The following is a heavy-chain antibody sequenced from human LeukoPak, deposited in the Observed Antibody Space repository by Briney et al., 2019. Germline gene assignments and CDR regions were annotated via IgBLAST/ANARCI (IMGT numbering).Heavy chain of an antibody. J-gene: IGHJ4*02. V-gene: IGHV3-74*01. CDR2: INSDGTST. CDR1: GFTFSSHW. D-gene: IGHD2/OR15-2a*01. Sequence: GGSLRLSCAASGFTFSSHWMHWVRQVPGKGLVWVSRINSDGTSTNYADSVKGRFTISRDNAKNTLYLQMNSLRAEDTAVYHCARANRGLDYWGQGTLVTVSS. CDR3: ARANRGLDY.